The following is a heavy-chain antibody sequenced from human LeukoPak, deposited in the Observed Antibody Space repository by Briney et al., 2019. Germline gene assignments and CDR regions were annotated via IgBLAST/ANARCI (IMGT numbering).Heavy chain of an antibody. Sequence: SGGSLRLSCVALEFEPTYFWMTWVRRAPGKGLEWVANINHDGSERFYLDSVRGRFTISRDNAKNSLYLQMNSLRAEDTAVYYCATFVGTVSACYTVPGGLLVWGKGTTVSVSS. V-gene: IGHV3-7*01. CDR1: EFEPTYFW. J-gene: IGHJ6*04. CDR3: ATFVGTVSACYTVPGGLLV. CDR2: INHDGSER. D-gene: IGHD3-16*02.